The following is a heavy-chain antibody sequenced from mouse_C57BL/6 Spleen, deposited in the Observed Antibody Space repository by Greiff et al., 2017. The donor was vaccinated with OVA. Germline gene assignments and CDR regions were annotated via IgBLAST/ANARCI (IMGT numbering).Heavy chain of an antibody. D-gene: IGHD1-1*01. Sequence: QVQLKQPGAELVKPGASVKMSCKASGYTFTSYWITWVKQRPGPGLEWIGDIYPGSGSTNYNEKFKSKATLTVDTSSSTAYMQLSSLTSEDSAVYYCERQDYGSSYGDYWGQGTTLTVSS. V-gene: IGHV1-55*01. CDR2: IYPGSGST. CDR3: ERQDYGSSYGDY. CDR1: GYTFTSYW. J-gene: IGHJ2*01.